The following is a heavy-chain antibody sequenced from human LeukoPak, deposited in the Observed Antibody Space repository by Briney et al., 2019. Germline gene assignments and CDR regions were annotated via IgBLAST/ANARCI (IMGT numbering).Heavy chain of an antibody. CDR2: ISSSSTYI. CDR3: ARESTGMDV. V-gene: IGHV3-21*01. CDR1: GFTFSSYT. Sequence: PGGSLRLSCAASGFTFSSYTMNWVRQTPGKGLEWVSSISSSSTYIYYADSVKGRFTISRDNAQNSLYLQMNSLRAEDTAVYYCARESTGMDVWGQGTTVTVSS. D-gene: IGHD2-2*01. J-gene: IGHJ6*02.